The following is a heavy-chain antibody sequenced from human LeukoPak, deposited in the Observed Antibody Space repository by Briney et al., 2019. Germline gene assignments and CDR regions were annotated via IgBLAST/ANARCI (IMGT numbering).Heavy chain of an antibody. CDR2: IIPIFGTA. D-gene: IGHD2-2*01. CDR1: GGTFSSYA. Sequence: ASVKVSCKASGGTFSSYAISWVRQAPGQGLEWMGGIIPIFGTANYAQKFQGRVTITADESTSTAYMELSSLRSEDTAVYYCARESKRYCSSTSCSDYWGQGTLVTVSS. V-gene: IGHV1-69*13. CDR3: ARESKRYCSSTSCSDY. J-gene: IGHJ4*02.